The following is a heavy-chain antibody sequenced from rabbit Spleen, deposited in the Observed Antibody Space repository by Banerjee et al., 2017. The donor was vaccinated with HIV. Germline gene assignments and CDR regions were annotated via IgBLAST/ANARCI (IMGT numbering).Heavy chain of an antibody. D-gene: IGHD4-1*01. CDR3: ARDLAGVIGWNFGW. CDR1: GFDFSSYYM. CDR2: ISAGSSANT. V-gene: IGHV1S45*01. J-gene: IGHJ4*01. Sequence: QEQLKESGGGLVQPGGSLKLSCKASGFDFSSYYMSWVHQAPGKGLEWIACISAGSSANTFYASWAKGRFTISKTSSTTVTLQMTSLTAADTATYFCARDLAGVIGWNFGWWGPGTLVTVS.